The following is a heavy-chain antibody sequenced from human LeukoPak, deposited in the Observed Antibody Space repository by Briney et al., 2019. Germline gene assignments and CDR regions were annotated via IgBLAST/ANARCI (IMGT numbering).Heavy chain of an antibody. CDR1: GFTFSSYS. D-gene: IGHD1-26*01. V-gene: IGHV3-48*01. Sequence: GGSLRLSCAASGFTFSSYSMNWVRQAPGKGLEWVSYISSSSSTIYYADSVKGRFTISRDNAKNSLYLQMNSLRAEDTAVYYCARDSRGATGTDYWGREPWSPSPQ. CDR3: ARDSRGATGTDY. J-gene: IGHJ4*02. CDR2: ISSSSSTI.